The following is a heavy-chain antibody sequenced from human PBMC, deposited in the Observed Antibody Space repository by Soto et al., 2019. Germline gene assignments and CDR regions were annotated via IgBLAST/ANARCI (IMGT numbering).Heavy chain of an antibody. CDR2: MYSGGGT. D-gene: IGHD3-16*01. J-gene: IGHJ6*04. V-gene: IGHV3-66*01. Sequence: EVQLVESGGGLVQPGGSLRLSCVASGFTVSNNYMTWVRRAPGKGLEWVSNMYSGGGTYYTHSVKGRFTISRDSSTNTLYLQMDNVRAEDTAVYYCARDPVVNWAWGKGTTVTVSS. CDR1: GFTVSNNY. CDR3: ARDPVVNWA.